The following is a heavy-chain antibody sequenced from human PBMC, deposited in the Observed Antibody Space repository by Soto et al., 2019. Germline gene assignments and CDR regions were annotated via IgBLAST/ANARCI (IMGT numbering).Heavy chain of an antibody. Sequence: PGGSLRLSCAASGFTFSTYGFHWVRQAPGKGLEWVAVIWYDGSKEYYADSVKGRFTISRDSAKNTLYLQMNSLRAEDTAVYYCASWDYIWGSYRYPALDYWGQGTLVTVS. CDR3: ASWDYIWGSYRYPALDY. CDR1: GFTFSTYG. V-gene: IGHV3-33*01. J-gene: IGHJ4*02. D-gene: IGHD3-16*02. CDR2: IWYDGSKE.